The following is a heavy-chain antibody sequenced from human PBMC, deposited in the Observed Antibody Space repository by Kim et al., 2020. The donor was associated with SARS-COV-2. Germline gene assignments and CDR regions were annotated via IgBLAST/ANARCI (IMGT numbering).Heavy chain of an antibody. V-gene: IGHV1-46*01. CDR2: INPRSANT. CDR3: ARAWDQNLDF. J-gene: IGHJ4*02. CDR1: GYTFTSYW. Sequence: ASVKVSCKASGYTFTSYWIHWVRQAPGQGLEWMGMINPRSANTRYAQNFQGRVTTTSDTSTSTAYMEMSSLRSEDTAVYYCARAWDQNLDFWGQGTLVTVSS. D-gene: IGHD1-26*01.